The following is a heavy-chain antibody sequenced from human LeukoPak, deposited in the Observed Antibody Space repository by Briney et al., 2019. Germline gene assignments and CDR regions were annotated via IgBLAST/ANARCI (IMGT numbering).Heavy chain of an antibody. CDR3: AREGQLRAFDY. J-gene: IGHJ4*02. Sequence: PSETLSLTCTVSGGSISSSSYYWGWIRQPPGKGLEWIGYIYYSGSTYYNPSLKSRVTISVDTSKNQFSLKLSSVTAADTAVYYCAREGQLRAFDYWGQGTLVTVSS. D-gene: IGHD2-2*01. V-gene: IGHV4-30-4*08. CDR1: GGSISSSSYY. CDR2: IYYSGST.